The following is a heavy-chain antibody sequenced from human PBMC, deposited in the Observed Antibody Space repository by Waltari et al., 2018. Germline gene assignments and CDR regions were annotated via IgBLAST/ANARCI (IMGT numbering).Heavy chain of an antibody. CDR1: GGSISSSSYY. CDR3: ASSLARGYYFDY. Sequence: QLQLQESGPGLVKPSETLSLTCTVSGGSISSSSYYWGWTRQPPGKGLEWIGSIYYSGSTYYNPSLKSRVTISVDTSKNQFSLKLSSVTAADTAVYYCASSLARGYYFDYWGQGTLVTVSS. CDR2: IYYSGST. V-gene: IGHV4-39*01. D-gene: IGHD6-13*01. J-gene: IGHJ4*02.